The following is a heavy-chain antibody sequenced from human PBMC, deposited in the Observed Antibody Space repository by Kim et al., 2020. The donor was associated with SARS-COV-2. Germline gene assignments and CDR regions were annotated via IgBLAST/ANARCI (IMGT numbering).Heavy chain of an antibody. J-gene: IGHJ5*02. D-gene: IGHD3-22*01. CDR1: GFTFSSYG. Sequence: GGSLRLSCAASGFTFSSYGMHWVRQAPGKGLEWVAVIWYDGSNKYYADSVKGRFTISRDNSKNTLYLQMNSLRAEDTAVYYCARRGYDSSGFQYNWFDPWGQGTLVTVSS. CDR2: IWYDGSNK. V-gene: IGHV3-33*01. CDR3: ARRGYDSSGFQYNWFDP.